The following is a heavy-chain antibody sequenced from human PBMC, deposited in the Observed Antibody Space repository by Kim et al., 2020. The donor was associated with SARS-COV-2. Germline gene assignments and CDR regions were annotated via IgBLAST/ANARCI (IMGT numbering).Heavy chain of an antibody. CDR3: ARDQLRKYCSGGSCYSGDLDY. V-gene: IGHV1-46*01. D-gene: IGHD2-15*01. CDR2: INPGGGST. J-gene: IGHJ4*02. Sequence: ASVKVSCKASGYTFTSYYMHWVRQAPGQGLEWMGIINPGGGSTSYAQRFQGRVTMTRDTSTSTVYMELSSLRSEDTAVYYCARDQLRKYCSGGSCYSGDLDYWGQGTLVTVSS. CDR1: GYTFTSYY.